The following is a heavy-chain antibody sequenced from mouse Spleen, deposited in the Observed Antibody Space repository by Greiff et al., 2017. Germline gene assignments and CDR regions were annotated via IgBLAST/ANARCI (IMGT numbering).Heavy chain of an antibody. CDR2: INPNNGGT. D-gene: IGHD1-1*01. CDR1: GYTFTDYY. V-gene: IGHV1-26*01. Sequence: EVQLQQSGPELVKPGASVKISCKASGYTFTDYYMNWVKQSHGKSLEWIGDINPNNGGTSYNQKFKGKATLTVDKSSSTAYMELRSLTSEDSAVYYCARSAYYDGSEDYWGQGTSVTVSS. J-gene: IGHJ4*01. CDR3: ARSAYYDGSEDY.